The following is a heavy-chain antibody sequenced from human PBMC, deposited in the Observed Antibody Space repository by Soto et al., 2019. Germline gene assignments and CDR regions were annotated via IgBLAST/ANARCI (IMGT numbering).Heavy chain of an antibody. D-gene: IGHD4-17*01. J-gene: IGHJ2*01. Sequence: AASVKVSCKASGYTFTSYGISWVRQAPGQGLEWMGWISAYNGNTNYAQKLQGRVTMTTDTSTSTAYMELRSLRSDDTAVYYCARLDYGDYEGWYFDLWGRGTLVTVSS. CDR2: ISAYNGNT. CDR3: ARLDYGDYEGWYFDL. CDR1: GYTFTSYG. V-gene: IGHV1-18*01.